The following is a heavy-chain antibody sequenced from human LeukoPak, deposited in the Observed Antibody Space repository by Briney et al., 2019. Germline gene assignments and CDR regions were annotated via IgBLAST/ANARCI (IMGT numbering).Heavy chain of an antibody. CDR2: INSDGSST. J-gene: IGHJ4*02. D-gene: IGHD6-6*01. CDR3: ARPGSGGDLSSSSVY. CDR1: GFTFSSSW. V-gene: IGHV3-74*01. Sequence: GGSLRLSCAASGFTFSSSWMHWVRQAPGKGLVWVSRINSDGSSTSYADFVKGRFTISRDNAKNTLYLQVNSLRAEDAAVYYCARPGSGGDLSSSSVYWGQGTLVTVSS.